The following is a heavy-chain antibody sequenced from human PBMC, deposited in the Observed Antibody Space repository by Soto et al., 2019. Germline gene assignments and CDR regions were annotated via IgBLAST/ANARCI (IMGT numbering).Heavy chain of an antibody. Sequence: EVQLVESGGGLIQPGGSLRLSCAVSGFTVSNNYMSWVRQAPGKGLEGVSVIYSGGYTAYGDSVKGRFTISRDNSKNTLYLKMKSRGAADPAVFSCATPGGGGGYWGQGTLVTVSS. CDR1: GFTVSNNY. CDR2: IYSGGYT. V-gene: IGHV3-53*01. CDR3: ATPGGGGGY. D-gene: IGHD3-10*01. J-gene: IGHJ4*02.